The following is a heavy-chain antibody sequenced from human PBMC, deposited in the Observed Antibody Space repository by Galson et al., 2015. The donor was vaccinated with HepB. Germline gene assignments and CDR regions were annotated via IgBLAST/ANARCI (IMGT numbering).Heavy chain of an antibody. CDR2: INSDGSST. CDR3: ARGGARGSIDY. J-gene: IGHJ4*02. D-gene: IGHD2-2*01. V-gene: IGHV3-74*01. CDR1: GFTFSSYW. Sequence: SLRLSCAASGFTFSSYWMYWVRQAPGKGLVWVSHINSDGSSTSYAESVQGRFTISRDNAKNTLYLQINSLRVEDTAVYYCARGGARGSIDYWGQGTLVTVSS.